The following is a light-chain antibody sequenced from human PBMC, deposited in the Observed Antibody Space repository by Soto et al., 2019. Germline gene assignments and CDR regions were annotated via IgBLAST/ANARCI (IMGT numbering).Light chain of an antibody. V-gene: IGKV3-15*01. CDR3: QQYNNWPLT. Sequence: EIVMTQSPATLSVSPGERATLSCRASQSVSSNLAWYQQKPGQAPRLLIYGASTRATGIPARFSGSGSGIEFTLTISSLQSEDFAVYYCQQYNNWPLTFGGGTK. CDR1: QSVSSN. CDR2: GAS. J-gene: IGKJ4*01.